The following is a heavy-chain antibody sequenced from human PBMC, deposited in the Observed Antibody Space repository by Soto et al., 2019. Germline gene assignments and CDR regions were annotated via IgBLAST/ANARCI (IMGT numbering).Heavy chain of an antibody. J-gene: IGHJ3*01. CDR3: ARDYFYAFDV. CDR2: ITRSGSTT. D-gene: IGHD3-10*01. CDR1: GFTFSSYS. Sequence: GGSLRLSCAASGFTFSSYSMNWVRQAPGKGLEWVSYITRSGSTTYHADSVKGRFTIPRDNAKNSLSLQMNGLRAEDTAVYYCARDYFYAFDVWGQGTMVTVSS. V-gene: IGHV3-48*01.